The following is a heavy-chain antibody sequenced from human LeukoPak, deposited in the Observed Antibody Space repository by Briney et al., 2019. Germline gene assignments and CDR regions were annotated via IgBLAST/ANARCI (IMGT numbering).Heavy chain of an antibody. Sequence: PGGSLRLSCAASGFTSSSYWMNWVRQAPGKGLEWVAHIKQDGSEKYYVDSVKGRFTISRDNAKNSLYLQMNSLRAEDTAVYYCARTPDYDSSGYYFLFDYWGRGTLVTVSS. CDR1: GFTSSSYW. D-gene: IGHD3-22*01. V-gene: IGHV3-7*01. CDR3: ARTPDYDSSGYYFLFDY. J-gene: IGHJ4*02. CDR2: IKQDGSEK.